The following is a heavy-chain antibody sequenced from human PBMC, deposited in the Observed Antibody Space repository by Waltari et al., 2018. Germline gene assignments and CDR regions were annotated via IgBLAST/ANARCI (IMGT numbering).Heavy chain of an antibody. Sequence: QVQLVQSGAEVKKPGPSVQVSCNASGGTFSCSAISLVRQVTRQVLECMEVIIPILGIANYAQKFQGRVTITADKSTSTAYMELSSLRSEDTAVYYCARREVTYCGGDCYSGYFDYWGQGTLVTVSS. CDR2: IIPILGIA. D-gene: IGHD2-21*02. J-gene: IGHJ4*02. V-gene: IGHV1-69*10. CDR1: GGTFSCSA. CDR3: ARREVTYCGGDCYSGYFDY.